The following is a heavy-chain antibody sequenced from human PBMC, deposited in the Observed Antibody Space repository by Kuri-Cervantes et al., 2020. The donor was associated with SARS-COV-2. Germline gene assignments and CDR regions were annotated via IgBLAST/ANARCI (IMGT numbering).Heavy chain of an antibody. CDR3: ARVPNYRYDYGHY. Sequence: LSLTCAASGFTFSSYSMNWVRQAPGKGLEWVSAISGSGGSTYYADSVRGRFTVSRDNAKKSLYLQMNSLKAEDTAVYFCARVPNYRYDYGHYWGQGALVTVSS. V-gene: IGHV3-21*01. D-gene: IGHD3-16*01. CDR2: ISGSGGST. J-gene: IGHJ4*02. CDR1: GFTFSSYS.